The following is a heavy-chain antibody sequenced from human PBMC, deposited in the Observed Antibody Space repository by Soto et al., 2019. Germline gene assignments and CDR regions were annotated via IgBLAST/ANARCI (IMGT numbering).Heavy chain of an antibody. J-gene: IGHJ4*02. Sequence: EVQLVESGGGLVQPGGSLRLSCAASGFTFSDHYMDWVRQAPGKGLEWVGRTRDKARSYTTEYAASVKGRFTISRDDSKNSLYLQMNSLKTEDTAVYYCTVGHCSGDGCYCGDYWGQGSLVTVSS. CDR3: TVGHCSGDGCYCGDY. CDR2: TRDKARSYTT. V-gene: IGHV3-72*01. D-gene: IGHD2-15*01. CDR1: GFTFSDHY.